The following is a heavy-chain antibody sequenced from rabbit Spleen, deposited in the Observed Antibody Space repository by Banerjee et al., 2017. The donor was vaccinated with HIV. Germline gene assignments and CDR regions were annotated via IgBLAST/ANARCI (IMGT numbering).Heavy chain of an antibody. D-gene: IGHD2-1*01. Sequence: QEQLVESGGGLVKPEGSLTLACKASGFSFSDRDVMCWVRQAPGKRLEWIACIDAGSGGGTKYASWAKGRFTTSKTPSTTVTLEITSLTVADTATSFCGRAGVGGYGYLDSWGPGTLVTVS. CDR3: GRAGVGGYGYLDS. J-gene: IGHJ4*01. CDR2: IDAGSGGGT. CDR1: GFSFSDRDV. V-gene: IGHV1S45*01.